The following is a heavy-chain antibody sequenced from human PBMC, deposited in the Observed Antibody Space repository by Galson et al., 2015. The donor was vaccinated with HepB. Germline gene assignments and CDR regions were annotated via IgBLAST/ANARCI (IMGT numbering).Heavy chain of an antibody. CDR1: GFTFSSYT. CDR2: ISSTGTTM. CDR3: ARVYCGSGSSSAYWYFKL. Sequence: SLRISCAASGFTFSSYTMNWVRQAPGKGLESVSYISSTGTTMYYADSAKGRFTISRDNAQKSLYLKMNSLRDEDTAVYYCARVYCGSGSSSAYWYFKLWGRGALVTVSS. V-gene: IGHV3-48*02. D-gene: IGHD3-10*01. J-gene: IGHJ2*01.